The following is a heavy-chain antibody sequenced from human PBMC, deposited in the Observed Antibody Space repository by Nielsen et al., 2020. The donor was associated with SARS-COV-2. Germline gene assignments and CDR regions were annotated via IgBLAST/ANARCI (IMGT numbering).Heavy chain of an antibody. Sequence: GESLKISCAASGFTFSSYAMSWVRQAPGKGLEWVSAISGSGGSTYYADSVKGRFTISRDNSKNTLYLQMNRLRAEDTAVYYCAKVYSYGRGGYYYYYGMDVWGQGTTVTVSS. CDR1: GFTFSSYA. D-gene: IGHD5-18*01. CDR2: ISGSGGST. V-gene: IGHV3-23*01. CDR3: AKVYSYGRGGYYYYYGMDV. J-gene: IGHJ6*02.